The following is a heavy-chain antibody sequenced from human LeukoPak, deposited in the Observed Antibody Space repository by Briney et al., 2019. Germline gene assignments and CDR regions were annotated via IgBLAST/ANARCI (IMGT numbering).Heavy chain of an antibody. CDR2: ISSSGSTI. J-gene: IGHJ4*02. CDR1: GFTFSSYE. Sequence: GGSLRLSCAASGFTFSSYEMNWVRQAPGKGLEWVSYISSSGSTIYYADSVKGRFTISRDNAKSSLYLQMNSLRAEDTAVYYCARDHVSWELVVDYWGQGTLVTVSS. V-gene: IGHV3-48*03. CDR3: ARDHVSWELVVDY. D-gene: IGHD1-26*01.